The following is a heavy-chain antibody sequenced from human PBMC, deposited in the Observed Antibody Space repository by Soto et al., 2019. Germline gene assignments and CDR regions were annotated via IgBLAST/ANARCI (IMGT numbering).Heavy chain of an antibody. CDR2: IIPIFGTA. D-gene: IGHD6-6*01. CDR1: AGTFSSYA. CDR3: ARVGSSIAAQIRYYYYGMDV. V-gene: IGHV1-69*13. Sequence: SVKVSCKASAGTFSSYAISWVRQAPGQGLEWMGGIIPIFGTANYAQKFQGRVTITADESTSTAYMELSSLRSEDTAVYYCARVGSSIAAQIRYYYYGMDVWGQGTTVTVS. J-gene: IGHJ6*02.